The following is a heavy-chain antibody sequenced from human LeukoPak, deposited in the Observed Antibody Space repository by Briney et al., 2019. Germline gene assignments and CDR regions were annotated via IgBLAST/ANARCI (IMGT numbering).Heavy chain of an antibody. V-gene: IGHV4-31*03. CDR1: GGSISSGGYY. Sequence: SETLSLTCTVSGGSISSGGYYWSWIRQHPGKGLEWIGYIYYSGSTYYNPSLKSRVTISVDTSKNQFSLKLSSVTAADTAVYYCARDRGADCYYYMDVWGKGTTVTVSS. CDR3: ARDRGADCYYYMDV. J-gene: IGHJ6*03. D-gene: IGHD1-26*01. CDR2: IYYSGST.